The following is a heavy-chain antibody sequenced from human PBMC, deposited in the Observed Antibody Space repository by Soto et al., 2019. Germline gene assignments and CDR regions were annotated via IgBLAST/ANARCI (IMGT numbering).Heavy chain of an antibody. CDR1: GGTFSSYA. J-gene: IGHJ4*02. CDR2: ITPIFGTA. V-gene: IGHV1-69*13. D-gene: IGHD6-19*01. Sequence: SVKVSCKASGGTFSSYAISWVRQAPGQGLEWMGGITPIFGTANYAQKFQGRVTITADESTSTAYMELSSLRSEDTAVYYCARGMVSSGWFLAYWGQGTLVTVSS. CDR3: ARGMVSSGWFLAY.